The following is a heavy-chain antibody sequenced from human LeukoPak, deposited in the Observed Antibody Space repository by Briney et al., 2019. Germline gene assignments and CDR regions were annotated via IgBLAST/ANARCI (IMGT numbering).Heavy chain of an antibody. J-gene: IGHJ3*02. V-gene: IGHV3-7*01. D-gene: IGHD3-22*01. CDR2: IKQDGSEK. CDR3: ARRGVEYYYDSSGYDDAFDI. Sequence: GGSLRLSCAASGFTFSSYWMTWVRQAPGKGLEWVANIKQDGSEKYYVDSLKGRFTISRDNAKNSLYLQMNSLRAEDTAVYYCARRGVEYYYDSSGYDDAFDIWGQGTMVTVSS. CDR1: GFTFSSYW.